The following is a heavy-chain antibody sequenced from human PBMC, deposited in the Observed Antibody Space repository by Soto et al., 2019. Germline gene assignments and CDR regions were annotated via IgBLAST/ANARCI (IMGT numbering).Heavy chain of an antibody. CDR1: GFTFSSYA. D-gene: IGHD3-9*01. Sequence: GGSLRLSCAASGFTFSSYAMHWVRQAPGKGLEWVAVISYDGSNKYYADSVKGRFTISRDNSKNTLYLQMNSLRAEDTAVYYCARDKDILTGYRSYYFDYWGQGTLVTVSS. V-gene: IGHV3-30-3*01. J-gene: IGHJ4*02. CDR3: ARDKDILTGYRSYYFDY. CDR2: ISYDGSNK.